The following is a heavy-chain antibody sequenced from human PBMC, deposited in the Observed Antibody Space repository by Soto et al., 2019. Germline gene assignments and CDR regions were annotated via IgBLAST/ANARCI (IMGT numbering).Heavy chain of an antibody. CDR2: IYPGDSDT. V-gene: IGHV5-51*01. CDR1: GYTFTNYW. CDR3: ARRSHGSLGGMDV. Sequence: GESLKISCQASGYTFTNYWIVWVRRMPGKGLECMGLIYPGDSDTKYSPSFQGQVTIAADESITTAYLQWSSLKASDTAMYYCARRSHGSLGGMDVWGQGTTVTVSS. J-gene: IGHJ6*02. D-gene: IGHD3-16*01.